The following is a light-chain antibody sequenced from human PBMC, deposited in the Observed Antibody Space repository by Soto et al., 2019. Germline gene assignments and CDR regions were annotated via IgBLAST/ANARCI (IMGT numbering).Light chain of an antibody. CDR3: SSYTSSSTPGV. J-gene: IGLJ2*01. V-gene: IGLV2-14*01. CDR2: DVS. Sequence: QSVLTQPASVSGSPGQSITISCTGTSSDVGGYNYVSWYQQHPGKGPKLMIYDVSNRPSGVSNRFSGSKSGNTASLTISGLQAEDEADYYCSSYTSSSTPGVFGGGTKVTVL. CDR1: SSDVGGYNY.